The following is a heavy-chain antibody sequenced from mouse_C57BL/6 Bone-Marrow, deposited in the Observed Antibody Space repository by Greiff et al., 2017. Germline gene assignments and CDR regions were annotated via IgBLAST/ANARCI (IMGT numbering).Heavy chain of an antibody. V-gene: IGHV1-55*01. CDR2: LSPGSGST. CDR3: ARPTEYYYYAMDY. CDR1: GYTFTSYW. Sequence: QVQLQQPGAELVKPGASVKMSCKASGYTFTSYWITWVKQRPGQGLEWIGDLSPGSGSTNYNEKFKSKATLTVDTSSSTAYMQLSSLTSEDSAVYYCARPTEYYYYAMDYWGQGTSVTVSS. D-gene: IGHD1-1*01. J-gene: IGHJ4*01.